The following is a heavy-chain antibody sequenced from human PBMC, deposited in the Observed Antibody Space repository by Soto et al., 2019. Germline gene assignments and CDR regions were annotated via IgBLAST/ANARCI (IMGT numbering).Heavy chain of an antibody. D-gene: IGHD2-15*01. Sequence: QVQLVQSGAEVKKPGSSVKVSCKASGGTFSSYAISWVRQAPGQGLEWMGGIIPFFGTANYAQKFQGRVQITADEFTSTADMGRSSLRSEDTAVYYCARESRYCSGGSCYFLPGIDYWGQGTLVTVSS. J-gene: IGHJ4*02. CDR3: ARESRYCSGGSCYFLPGIDY. CDR1: GGTFSSYA. V-gene: IGHV1-69*12. CDR2: IIPFFGTA.